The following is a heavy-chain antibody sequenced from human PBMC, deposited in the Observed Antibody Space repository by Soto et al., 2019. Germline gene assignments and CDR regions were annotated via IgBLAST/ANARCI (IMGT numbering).Heavy chain of an antibody. D-gene: IGHD3-3*01. V-gene: IGHV3-23*01. CDR3: AKGRAITVFGVITPFDS. CDR2: ISGNSGTT. CDR1: GFNFSNYA. Sequence: EVQLLESGGDFKQPGGSLRLSCEGSGFNFSNYALNWVRQAPGKRLEWVSVISGNSGTTYYAASVKGRFPISRDNSKKTLYLQMTSLRADATAVYYCAKGRAITVFGVITPFDSWGQGTLVTVSS. J-gene: IGHJ4*02.